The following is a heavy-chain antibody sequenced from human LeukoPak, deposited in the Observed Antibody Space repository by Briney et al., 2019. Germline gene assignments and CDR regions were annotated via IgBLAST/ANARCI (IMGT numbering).Heavy chain of an antibody. CDR2: INSDGSST. CDR3: ARDPSRWYFDY. V-gene: IGHV3-74*01. D-gene: IGHD6-13*01. CDR1: GFTFSSSW. Sequence: GGSLRLSCVVSGFTFSSSWMHWVRQAPGKGLVWVSRINSDGSSTNYADSVKGRFTISRDNAKNTLYLQLNSLRDEDTAVHYCARDPSRWYFDYWGQGTLVTVSS. J-gene: IGHJ4*02.